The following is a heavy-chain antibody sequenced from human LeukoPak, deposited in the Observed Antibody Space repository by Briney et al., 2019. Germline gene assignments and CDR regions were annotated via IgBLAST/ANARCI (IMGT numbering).Heavy chain of an antibody. Sequence: ALVKVSCKASGYTFTTSSMHWVRQAPGQRLEWMGWINTGNSNTKYSQRFQGRVTISRDTSASTAYMELSSLRFEDTAVYYCARGPITIFGVVPLDYWGQGTLVTVSS. J-gene: IGHJ4*02. V-gene: IGHV1-3*04. CDR1: GYTFTTSS. D-gene: IGHD3-3*01. CDR3: ARGPITIFGVVPLDY. CDR2: INTGNSNT.